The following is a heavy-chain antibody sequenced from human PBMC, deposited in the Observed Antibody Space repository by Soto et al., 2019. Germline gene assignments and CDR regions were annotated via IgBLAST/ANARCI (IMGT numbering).Heavy chain of an antibody. CDR3: ARGHQEVGAAFWYYYYGMDV. J-gene: IGHJ6*02. CDR2: MNPNSGNT. CDR1: GYTFTRYD. D-gene: IGHD2-15*01. V-gene: IGHV1-8*01. Sequence: ASVKVSCKASGYTFTRYDINWVRQATGQGLEWIGWMNPNSGNTGYAQKFQGRVTMTRNTSISTAYMELSSLRSEDTAVYYCARGHQEVGAAFWYYYYGMDVWGQGTTVTVSS.